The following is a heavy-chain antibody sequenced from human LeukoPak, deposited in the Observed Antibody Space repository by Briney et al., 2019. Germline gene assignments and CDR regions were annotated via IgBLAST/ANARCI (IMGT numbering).Heavy chain of an antibody. D-gene: IGHD6-6*01. CDR3: ARPRYSSSNWFDS. Sequence: PSETLSLTCAVYGGSFSGYYWSWIRQPPGKGLEWIGEINHSGSTNYNPSLKSRVTISVDTSKNQFSLKLSSVTAADTAVYYCARPRYSSSNWFDSWGQGTLVTVSS. J-gene: IGHJ5*01. CDR1: GGSFSGYY. CDR2: INHSGST. V-gene: IGHV4-34*01.